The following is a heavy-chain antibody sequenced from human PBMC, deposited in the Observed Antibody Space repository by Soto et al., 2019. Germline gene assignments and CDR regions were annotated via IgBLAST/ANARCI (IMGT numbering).Heavy chain of an antibody. J-gene: IGHJ3*02. CDR2: IIPIFGTA. CDR3: ARTTYYYEPRPAFDI. D-gene: IGHD3-22*01. Sequence: TVSCTASGGTFSSYAISWVRQAPGQGPEWMGGIIPIFGTANYAQKFQGRVTITADESTSTAYMELSSLRSEDTAVYYCARTTYYYEPRPAFDIWGQGTMVSV. V-gene: IGHV1-69*01. CDR1: GGTFSSYA.